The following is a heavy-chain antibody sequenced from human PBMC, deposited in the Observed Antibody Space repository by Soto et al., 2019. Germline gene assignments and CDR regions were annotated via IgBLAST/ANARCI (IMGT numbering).Heavy chain of an antibody. J-gene: IGHJ6*02. D-gene: IGHD1-26*01. CDR2: IYPGDSDT. Sequence: GESLKISCKGSGYSFTSYWIGWVRQMPGKGLEWMGIIYPGDSDTRYSPSFQGQVTISADKSISTAYLQWSSLKASDTAMYYCARLQGGSYNADYYYGMDVWGQGTTVTVSS. CDR1: GYSFTSYW. V-gene: IGHV5-51*01. CDR3: ARLQGGSYNADYYYGMDV.